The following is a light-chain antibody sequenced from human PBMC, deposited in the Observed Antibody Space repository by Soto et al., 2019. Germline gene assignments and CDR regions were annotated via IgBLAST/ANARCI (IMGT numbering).Light chain of an antibody. CDR1: QSVGSF. V-gene: IGKV3-11*01. J-gene: IGKJ4*01. CDR2: DAS. CDR3: QQRSNWPLT. Sequence: EIVLTQSPATLSLSPGERATLSCRSSQSVGSFLAWYQQKPGQAPRLLIFDASNRGTCIPARFSGSGSGTDFTLTISSLEPEDFAVYYCQQRSNWPLTFGGGTKVEIK.